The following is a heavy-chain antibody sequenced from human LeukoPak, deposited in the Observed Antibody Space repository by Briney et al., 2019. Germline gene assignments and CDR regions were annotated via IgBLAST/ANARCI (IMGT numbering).Heavy chain of an antibody. J-gene: IGHJ6*02. V-gene: IGHV1-2*02. CDR3: ARDRPPNYDFWSGPISFGMDV. Sequence: GASVKVSCKASGYTFTSYGISWVRQAPGQGLEWMGWINPNSGGTNYAQKFQGRVTMTRDTSISTAYMELSRLRSDDTAVYYCARDRPPNYDFWSGPISFGMDVWGQGTTVTVSS. CDR1: GYTFTSYG. CDR2: INPNSGGT. D-gene: IGHD3-3*01.